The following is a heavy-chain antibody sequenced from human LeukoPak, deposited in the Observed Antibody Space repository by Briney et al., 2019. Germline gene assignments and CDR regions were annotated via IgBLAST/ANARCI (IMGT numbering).Heavy chain of an antibody. CDR2: IYHSGST. CDR3: AREDHYYGSGNLSGWFDP. V-gene: IGHV4-30-2*01. Sequence: PSETLSLTCTVSGGSISSGGYYWSWIRQPPGKGLEWIGYIYHSGSTYYNPSLKSRVTISVDRSKNQFSLKLSSVTAADTAVYYCAREDHYYGSGNLSGWFDPWGQGTLVTVSS. CDR1: GGSISSGGYY. J-gene: IGHJ5*02. D-gene: IGHD3-10*01.